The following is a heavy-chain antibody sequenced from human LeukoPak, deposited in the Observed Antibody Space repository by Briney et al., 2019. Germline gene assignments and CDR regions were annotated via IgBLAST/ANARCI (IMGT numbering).Heavy chain of an antibody. CDR2: IYYSGST. Sequence: PSETLSLTCTVSGGSISSYYWSWIRPPPGKGLEWIGYIYYSGSTNYNPSLKSRVTISVDTSKNQFSLKLSSVTAADTAVYYCARQVPFRRGYSGYDYYDYVWGSYYYDYWGQGTLVTVSS. CDR3: ARQVPFRRGYSGYDYYDYVWGSYYYDY. CDR1: GGSISSYY. V-gene: IGHV4-59*08. J-gene: IGHJ4*02. D-gene: IGHD3-16*01.